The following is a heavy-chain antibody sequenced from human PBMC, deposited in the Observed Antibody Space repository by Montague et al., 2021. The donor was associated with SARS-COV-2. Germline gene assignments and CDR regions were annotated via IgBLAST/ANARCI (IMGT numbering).Heavy chain of an antibody. D-gene: IGHD3-9*01. J-gene: IGHJ4*02. CDR3: AHLIRYYDIFTGIPFDD. CDR1: GFSLSTPNVG. V-gene: IGHV2-5*01. Sequence: PALVKPTQTLTLTCTFSGFSLSTPNVGVAWIRQPPGKALEWLAVIYSNGDKRYSPSLQRRLTITKDTSRNQVVASLTNVDPLDTATYYCAHLIRYYDIFTGIPFDDWGQGTQVTVSS. CDR2: IYSNGDK.